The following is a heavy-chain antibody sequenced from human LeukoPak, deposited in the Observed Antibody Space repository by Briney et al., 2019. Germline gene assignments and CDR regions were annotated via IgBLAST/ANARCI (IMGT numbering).Heavy chain of an antibody. CDR2: ISSSSSYI. D-gene: IGHD6-13*01. CDR1: GFTFSSYS. V-gene: IGHV3-21*01. CDR3: ARGLIAAPDY. J-gene: IGHJ4*02. Sequence: GSLRLSCAASGFTFSSYSINWVRQAPGKGLEWVSSISSSSSYIYYADSVKGRFTISRDNAKNSPYLQMNSLRAEDTAVYYCARGLIAAPDYWGQGTLVTVSS.